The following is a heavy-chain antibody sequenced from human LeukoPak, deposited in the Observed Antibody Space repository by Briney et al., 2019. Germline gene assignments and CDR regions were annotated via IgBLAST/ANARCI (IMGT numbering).Heavy chain of an antibody. Sequence: PGGSLKFSVQAPGSTFIAIGLNWFPQVPGKGLGWSPPISSGSSYIYYADSVKGRFTISRDNAKNSLYLQMNSLRAEDTAVYYCARGGRIEYYYDSSGYSPPGYWGQGTLVTVSS. J-gene: IGHJ4*02. V-gene: IGHV3-21*03. CDR1: GSTFIAIG. D-gene: IGHD3-22*01. CDR3: ARGGRIEYYYDSSGYSPPGY. CDR2: ISSGSSYI.